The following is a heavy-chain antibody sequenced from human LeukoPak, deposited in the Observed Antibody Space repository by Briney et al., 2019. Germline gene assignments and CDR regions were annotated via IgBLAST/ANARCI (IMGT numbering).Heavy chain of an antibody. CDR3: SKEYDSKMPVDY. CDR2: IRYDGSNK. D-gene: IGHD3-3*01. J-gene: IGHJ4*02. V-gene: IGHV3-30*02. CDR1: GFTVSSYG. Sequence: GGSLRLSCAASGFTVSSYGMHWVRQAPGKGLEWVAFIRYDGSNKYYADSVKGRFTISRDNSKNTLYLQMNSLRAEDTAVYYCSKEYDSKMPVDYWGQGTLVTVSS.